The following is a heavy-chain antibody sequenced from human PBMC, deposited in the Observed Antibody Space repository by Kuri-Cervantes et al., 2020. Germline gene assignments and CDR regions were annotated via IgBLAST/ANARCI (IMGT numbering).Heavy chain of an antibody. Sequence: GESLKISCSASGFTFSNAWMSWVRQAPGKGLEWVGRIKSKTDGGTTDYAAPVKGRFTISRDDSKNTLYLQMNSLKTESTAVYSCTTLWFGELRIDYWGQGTLVTVSS. CDR3: TTLWFGELRIDY. CDR2: IKSKTDGGTT. D-gene: IGHD3-10*01. V-gene: IGHV3-15*01. J-gene: IGHJ4*02. CDR1: GFTFSNAW.